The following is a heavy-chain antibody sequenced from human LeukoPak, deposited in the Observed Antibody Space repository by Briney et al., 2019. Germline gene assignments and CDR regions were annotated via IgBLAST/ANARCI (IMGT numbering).Heavy chain of an antibody. CDR2: IDNAGSIT. Sequence: PGGSLRLSCAASGFTFSNYWIHWVRQAPGKGLVWVSRIDNAGSITTYADSVKGRFTISGDNAENTLYLQMNSLRVEDTAAYYCVRSAFHAGSGNYYDYWGQGTLVTVSS. J-gene: IGHJ4*02. CDR1: GFTFSNYW. V-gene: IGHV3-74*03. D-gene: IGHD3-22*01. CDR3: VRSAFHAGSGNYYDY.